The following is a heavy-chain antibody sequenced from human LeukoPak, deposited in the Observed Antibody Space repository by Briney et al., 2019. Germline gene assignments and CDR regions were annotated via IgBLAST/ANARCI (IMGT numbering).Heavy chain of an antibody. CDR3: ARVTTVVNPSDY. CDR1: GYTFTSYG. J-gene: IGHJ4*02. V-gene: IGHV1-18*01. CDR2: ISAYNGNT. D-gene: IGHD4-23*01. Sequence: ASVKVSCKASGYTFTSYGISWVRQAPGQGLEWMGWISAYNGNTKYAQKLQGRVTMTTDTSTTTSYMQLRSLRSHDTAVYSCARVTTVVNPSDYWGQGTLVTVSS.